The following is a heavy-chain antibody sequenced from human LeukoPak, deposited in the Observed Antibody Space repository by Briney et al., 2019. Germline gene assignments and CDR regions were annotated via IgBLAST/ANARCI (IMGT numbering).Heavy chain of an antibody. CDR2: ISTYTGDT. CDR1: GYIFTTYG. Sequence: ASVKVSCKASGYIFTTYGITWVRQAPGQGLGWMGWISTYTGDTKYAQNLQGRVTMTTDTSTSTAYIELRSLRFDDTAIYYCARRWELRSDYWGQGTLVTVSS. J-gene: IGHJ4*02. CDR3: ARRWELRSDY. V-gene: IGHV1-18*01. D-gene: IGHD1-26*01.